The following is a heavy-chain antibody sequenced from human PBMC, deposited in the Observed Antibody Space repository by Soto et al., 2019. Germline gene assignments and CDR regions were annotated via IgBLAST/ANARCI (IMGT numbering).Heavy chain of an antibody. Sequence: LPLTCTVSGGSISSSGYYWSWVRQHPGKGLEWIGYIYYSGRTYYNSSLKSRLSISGNTPTNQFSLLLRSIKAADTAAYYGARGRAGNGNFETWDQETLVTVSS. D-gene: IGHD1-26*01. V-gene: IGHV4-31*03. CDR1: GGSISSSGYY. CDR3: ARGRAGNGNFET. CDR2: IYYSGRT. J-gene: IGHJ4*02.